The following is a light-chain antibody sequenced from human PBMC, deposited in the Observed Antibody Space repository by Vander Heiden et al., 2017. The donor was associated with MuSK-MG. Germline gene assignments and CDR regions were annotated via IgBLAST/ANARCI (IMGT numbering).Light chain of an antibody. J-gene: IGKJ4*01. Sequence: DIQLTQPPSFLSASVGDRVTITCRASQIISSYLAWYQQKPVKAPKLLIYAASTLQSGVPSRFSGSGSGTEFTLTISSLQPEDFAFYYCQQLNSYPLTFVWGTKVEIK. V-gene: IGKV1-9*01. CDR1: QIISSY. CDR2: AAS. CDR3: QQLNSYPLT.